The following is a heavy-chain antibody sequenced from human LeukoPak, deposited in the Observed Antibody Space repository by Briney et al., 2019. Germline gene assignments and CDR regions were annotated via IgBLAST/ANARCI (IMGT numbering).Heavy chain of an antibody. J-gene: IGHJ4*02. V-gene: IGHV3-23*05. CDR1: GFTFSSYA. CDR2: ITDNGNTT. Sequence: PGGSLRLSCGASGFTFSSYAMNWVRLSAGKGLEWVSAITDNGNTTYYADSVQGRFTISRDNSKNTLYLQMNSLGVEDTAVYYCATLRLSDHFDYWGQGTLVTVSS. D-gene: IGHD2-15*01. CDR3: ATLRLSDHFDY.